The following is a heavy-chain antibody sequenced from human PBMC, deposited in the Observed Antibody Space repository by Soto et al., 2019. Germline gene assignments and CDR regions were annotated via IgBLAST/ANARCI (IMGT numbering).Heavy chain of an antibody. J-gene: IGHJ4*02. CDR1: GGSVSSGGYY. Sequence: SETLSLTCTVSGGSVSSGGYYWSWIRQPPGKGLEWIGYVYYSGSTKYNPSLKSRVTISVDTPKNQFSLKLSSVTAADTAVYYCARIVAYCSSSSCKDFDYWGQGTQVTVSS. CDR2: VYYSGST. V-gene: IGHV4-61*08. CDR3: ARIVAYCSSSSCKDFDY. D-gene: IGHD2-2*01.